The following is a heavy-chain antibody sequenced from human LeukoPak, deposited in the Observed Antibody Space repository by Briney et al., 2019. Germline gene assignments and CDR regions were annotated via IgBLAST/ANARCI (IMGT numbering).Heavy chain of an antibody. J-gene: IGHJ4*02. Sequence: ASVKVSCTASGYTFTSYYMHWVRQAPGQGLEWMGIINPSGGSTSYAQKFQGRVTMTRDTSTSTVYMELSSLRSEDTAVYYCARDQTEDGYNYYFDYWGQGTLVTVSS. CDR2: INPSGGST. CDR1: GYTFTSYY. CDR3: ARDQTEDGYNYYFDY. D-gene: IGHD5-24*01. V-gene: IGHV1-46*01.